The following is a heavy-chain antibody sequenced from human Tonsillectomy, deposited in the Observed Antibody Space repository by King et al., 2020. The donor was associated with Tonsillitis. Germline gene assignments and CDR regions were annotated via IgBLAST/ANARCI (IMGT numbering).Heavy chain of an antibody. CDR1: GYSVSNGYY. CDR3: ARNVLLWFGEEF. D-gene: IGHD3-10*01. V-gene: IGHV4-38-2*01. CDR2: INHSGST. Sequence: QLQESGPGLVKPSETLSLTCAVSGYSVSNGYYWGWIRQPPGKGLEWIGSINHSGSTYYNPSLKSRVTISVDTSKNQFSLKLSSVTAADTAVYYCARNVLLWFGEEFWGQGTLVTVSS. J-gene: IGHJ4*02.